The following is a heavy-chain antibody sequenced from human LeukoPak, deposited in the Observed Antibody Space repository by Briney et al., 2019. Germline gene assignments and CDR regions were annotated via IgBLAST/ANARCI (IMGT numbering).Heavy chain of an antibody. CDR1: GFIFSDYY. CDR3: AKPLRYFDWLSLLCDY. D-gene: IGHD3-9*01. V-gene: IGHV3-11*04. CDR2: IDSSGDVI. J-gene: IGHJ4*02. Sequence: GGSLRLSCAASGFIFSDYYMTWIRQSPGKGLEWLSYIDSSGDVIYYADSVKGRFTISRDNSKNTLYLQMNSLRAEDTAVYYCAKPLRYFDWLSLLCDYWGQGTLVTVSS.